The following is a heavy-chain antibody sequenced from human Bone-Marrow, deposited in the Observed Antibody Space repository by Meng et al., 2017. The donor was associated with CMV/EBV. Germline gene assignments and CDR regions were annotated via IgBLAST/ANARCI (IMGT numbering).Heavy chain of an antibody. CDR3: ARGTPYCSSTSCYSGDCDD. D-gene: IGHD2-2*02. V-gene: IGHV1-69*05. CDR2: IIPIFGTA. J-gene: IGHJ4*02. Sequence: SVKVSCKASGGTFSSYAISWVRQAPGQGLEWMGGIIPIFGTANYAQKFQGRVTITTDESTSTAYMELSSLRSEDTAVYYCARGTPYCSSTSCYSGDCDDWGQGTLVTVSS. CDR1: GGTFSSYA.